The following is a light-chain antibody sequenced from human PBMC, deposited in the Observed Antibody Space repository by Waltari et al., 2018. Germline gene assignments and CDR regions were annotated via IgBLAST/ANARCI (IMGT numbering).Light chain of an antibody. Sequence: DIQMTQPPSTLSASIGDRVTITCRASQSISSWLAWYQQKPGKAPKLLIYKASNLESGVPSRFSGSGSGTEFTLTISSLQPEDFATYYCQQCNTDWTFGQGTKVEIK. CDR1: QSISSW. J-gene: IGKJ1*01. V-gene: IGKV1-5*03. CDR2: KAS. CDR3: QQCNTDWT.